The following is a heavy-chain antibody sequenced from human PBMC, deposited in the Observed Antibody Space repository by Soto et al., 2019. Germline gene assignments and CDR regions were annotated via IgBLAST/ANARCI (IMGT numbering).Heavy chain of an antibody. D-gene: IGHD2-15*01. V-gene: IGHV3-11*01. CDR2: ISSSGSTI. Sequence: PGGSLRLSCAASGFTFSDYYMSWIRQAPGKGLEWVSYISSSGSTIYYADSVKGRFTISRDNAKSSLYLQMNSLRAEDTAVYYCARAIEDHCSGGSCVLYWGQGTLVTVSS. J-gene: IGHJ4*02. CDR3: ARAIEDHCSGGSCVLY. CDR1: GFTFSDYY.